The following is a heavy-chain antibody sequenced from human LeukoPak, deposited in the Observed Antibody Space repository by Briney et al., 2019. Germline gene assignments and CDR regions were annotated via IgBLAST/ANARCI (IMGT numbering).Heavy chain of an antibody. CDR2: ISGSGGST. J-gene: IGHJ4*02. CDR3: AKAWYDRVHGYFDY. CDR1: GFTFSSYA. D-gene: IGHD3-9*01. V-gene: IGHV3-23*01. Sequence: GGSLILSCAASGFTFSSYAMSWVRQAPGRGLEWVSAISGSGGSTYYADSVKGRFTISRDNSKNTLYLQMNSLRAEDTAVYYCAKAWYDRVHGYFDYWGQGTLVTVSS.